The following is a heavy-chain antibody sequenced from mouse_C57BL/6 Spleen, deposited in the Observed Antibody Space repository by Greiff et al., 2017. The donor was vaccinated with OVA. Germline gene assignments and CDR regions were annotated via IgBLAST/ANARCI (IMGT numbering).Heavy chain of an antibody. CDR2: IWRGGST. D-gene: IGHD4-1*01. V-gene: IGHV2-5*01. Sequence: VQLQQSGPGLVQPSQSLSITCTVSGFSLTSYGVHWVRQSPGKGLEWLGVIWRGGSTDYNAAFMSRLSITKDNSKSQVFFKMNSLQADDTAIYYCAKNAGTGYYYAMDYWGQGTSVTVSS. CDR1: GFSLTSYG. J-gene: IGHJ4*01. CDR3: AKNAGTGYYYAMDY.